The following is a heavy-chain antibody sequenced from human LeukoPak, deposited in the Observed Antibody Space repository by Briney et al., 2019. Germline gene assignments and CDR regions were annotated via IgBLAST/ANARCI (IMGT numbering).Heavy chain of an antibody. CDR2: ITAGGGGT. CDR3: AIGLRSWSPGIFDF. D-gene: IGHD3-10*01. Sequence: SGGSLRLSCATSGFTFTTYAMAWVRQAPGKGLGWVAAITAGGGGTYYADSLKGRFVISRDNFKNTLYLQMNDLRVGDTAVYYCAIGLRSWSPGIFDFWGQGTLVTVSS. J-gene: IGHJ4*02. CDR1: GFTFTTYA. V-gene: IGHV3-23*01.